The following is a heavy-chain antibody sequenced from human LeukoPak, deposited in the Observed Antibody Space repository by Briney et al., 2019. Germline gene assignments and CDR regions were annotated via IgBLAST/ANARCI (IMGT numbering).Heavy chain of an antibody. CDR1: GFTFSTFSNAW. V-gene: IGHV3-15*01. CDR3: TTDYYYDSSGYYPWYFDL. D-gene: IGHD3-22*01. Sequence: GGSLRLSCAASGFTFSTFSNAWMSWVRQAPGKGLEWVGRIKSKTDGGTTDYAAPVKGRFTISRDDSKNTLYLQMNSLKTEDTAVYYCTTDYYYDSSGYYPWYFDLWGRGTLVTVSS. CDR2: IKSKTDGGTT. J-gene: IGHJ2*01.